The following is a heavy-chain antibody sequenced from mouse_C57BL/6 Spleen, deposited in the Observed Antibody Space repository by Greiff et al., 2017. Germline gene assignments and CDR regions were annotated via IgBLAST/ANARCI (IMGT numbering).Heavy chain of an antibody. CDR1: GYTFTGYW. CDR3: ASAGCDGYYGFAWFAY. Sequence: VQLQESGAELMKPGASVKLSCKATGYTFTGYWIEWVKQRPGHGLEWIGEILPGSGSTNYNEKFKGKATFTADTSSNTAYMPLSSLTTEDSALYYGASAGCDGYYGFAWFAYWGQGTLVTVAA. V-gene: IGHV1-9*01. CDR2: ILPGSGST. D-gene: IGHD2-3*01. J-gene: IGHJ3*01.